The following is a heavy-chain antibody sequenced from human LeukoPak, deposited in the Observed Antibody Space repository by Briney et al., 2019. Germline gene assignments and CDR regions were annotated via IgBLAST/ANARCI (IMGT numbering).Heavy chain of an antibody. Sequence: PGGSLRLSCAASGFTFSRYGMHWVRQAPGKGLEWVSGISWNSGSIGYADSVKGRFTISRDNAKNSLYLQMNSLRAEDTALYYCAKDKTQDIVVVPAASGMDVWGQGTTVTVSS. CDR3: AKDKTQDIVVVPAASGMDV. CDR2: ISWNSGSI. CDR1: GFTFSRYG. V-gene: IGHV3-9*01. J-gene: IGHJ6*02. D-gene: IGHD2-2*01.